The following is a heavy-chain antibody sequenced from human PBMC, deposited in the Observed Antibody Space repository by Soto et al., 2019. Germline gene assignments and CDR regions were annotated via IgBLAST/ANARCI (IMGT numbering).Heavy chain of an antibody. D-gene: IGHD1-1*01. CDR3: AKEAGGGTRMLTSSFDY. V-gene: IGHV1-18*01. CDR1: GYTFTSYG. J-gene: IGHJ4*02. Sequence: GASVKVSCKASGYTFTSYGISWVRQAPGQGLEWMGWISAYNGNTNYAQKLQGRVTMTTDTSTSTAYMELRSLRSDDTAVYYCAKEAGGGTRMLTSSFDYWGQGTLVTVSS. CDR2: ISAYNGNT.